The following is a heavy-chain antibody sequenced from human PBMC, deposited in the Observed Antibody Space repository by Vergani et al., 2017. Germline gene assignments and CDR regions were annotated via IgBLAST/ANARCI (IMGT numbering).Heavy chain of an antibody. CDR2: IWYRGRT. J-gene: IGHJ6*03. CDR1: GGSISSYY. D-gene: IGHD3-22*01. V-gene: IGHV4-59*01. Sequence: QVQLQESGPGLVKPSETLSLTCTVSGGSISSYYWSWIRQPPGEGPEWIGYIWYRGRTNHNPSLKGRVTIPVDTSKNQSSLKLRSVTAADTAVYYCARVLSPQYYGSSGPGGYYYYYMDVWGKGTTVTVSS. CDR3: ARVLSPQYYGSSGPGGYYYYYMDV.